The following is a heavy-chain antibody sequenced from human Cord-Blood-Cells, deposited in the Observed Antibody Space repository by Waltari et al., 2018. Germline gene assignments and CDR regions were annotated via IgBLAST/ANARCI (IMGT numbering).Heavy chain of an antibody. CDR2: INHSGST. D-gene: IGHD3-9*01. CDR1: GGSFSGYY. V-gene: IGHV4-34*01. CDR3: ARDGLRYNYYYYYGMDV. J-gene: IGHJ6*02. Sequence: QVQLQQWGAGLLKPSETLSLTCAVYGGSFSGYYWSWIRQPPGKGLEWSGEINHSGSTNYNPSLKSRVTISVNTSKSQFSLKLSCVTAADTAVYYCARDGLRYNYYYYYGMDVWGQGTTVTVSS.